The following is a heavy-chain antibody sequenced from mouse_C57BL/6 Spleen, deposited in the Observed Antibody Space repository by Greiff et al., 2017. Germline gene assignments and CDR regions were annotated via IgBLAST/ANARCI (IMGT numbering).Heavy chain of an antibody. D-gene: IGHD4-1*01. CDR2: FWWDDDK. J-gene: IGHJ3*01. Sequence: QVTLKVSDPGILQPSQTLSLTCSFSGFSLSTLGMGVCWIRQPSGKVLEWLAHFWWDDDKYYNPALKSRLTISKDTSKNQVFLKIANVDTADTATYYCARISNWDRFAYWGQGTLVTVSA. CDR3: ARISNWDRFAY. CDR1: GFSLSTLGMG. V-gene: IGHV8-8*01.